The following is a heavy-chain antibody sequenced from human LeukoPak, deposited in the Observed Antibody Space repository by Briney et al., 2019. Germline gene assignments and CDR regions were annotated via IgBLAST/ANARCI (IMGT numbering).Heavy chain of an antibody. Sequence: GGSLRLSCTASGFTFGDYAMSWVRQAPGKGLEWVGFIRSKAYGGTTEYAASVKGRFTISRDDSKSIAYLQMNSLKTEDTAVYYCTRDSGLRGYSYGFTGDYWGQGTLVTVSS. V-gene: IGHV3-49*04. CDR3: TRDSGLRGYSYGFTGDY. J-gene: IGHJ4*02. D-gene: IGHD5-18*01. CDR2: IRSKAYGGTT. CDR1: GFTFGDYA.